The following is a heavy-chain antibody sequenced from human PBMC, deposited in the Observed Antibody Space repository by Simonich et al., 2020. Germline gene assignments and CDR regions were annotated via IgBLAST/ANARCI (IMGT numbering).Heavy chain of an antibody. D-gene: IGHD6-6*01. CDR1: GYTFTGYY. CDR2: INPTVGST. J-gene: IGHJ6*03. CDR3: ARDRAARYYYYYYMDV. Sequence: QVQLVQSGAEVKKPGASVKVSCKASGYTFTGYYMHWVRQAPGQGLEWMGCINPTVGSTNYAQKFQGRVTMTRDTSISTAYMELSRLRSDDTAVYYCARDRAARYYYYYYMDVWGKGTTVTVSS. V-gene: IGHV1-2*02.